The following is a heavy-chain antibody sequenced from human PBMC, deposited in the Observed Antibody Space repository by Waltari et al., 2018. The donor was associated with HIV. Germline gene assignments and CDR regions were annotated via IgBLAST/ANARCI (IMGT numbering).Heavy chain of an antibody. CDR1: GGSISSYY. Sequence: QVQLQESGPGLVKPSETLSLTCTVSGGSISSYYWSWIRHPPGKGLEWIGYIYYSGSTNYNPSLKSRVTISVDTSKNQFSLKLSSVTAADTAVYYCARRLYYYDSSGYYSYNWFDPWGQGTLVTVSS. J-gene: IGHJ5*02. V-gene: IGHV4-59*08. D-gene: IGHD3-22*01. CDR2: IYYSGST. CDR3: ARRLYYYDSSGYYSYNWFDP.